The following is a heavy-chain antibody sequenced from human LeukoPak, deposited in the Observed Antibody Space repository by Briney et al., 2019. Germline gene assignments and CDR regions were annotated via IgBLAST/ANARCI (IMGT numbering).Heavy chain of an antibody. Sequence: PGGSLRLSCAASGFTFSDYYMSWIRQAPGKGLEWVSYISSSSSYTNYADSVKGRFTISRDNAKNSLYLQTNSLRAEDTAVYYCARAGYCSGGSCYYYYYGMDVWGKGTTVTVSS. CDR1: GFTFSDYY. CDR2: ISSSSSYT. V-gene: IGHV3-11*06. J-gene: IGHJ6*04. D-gene: IGHD2-15*01. CDR3: ARAGYCSGGSCYYYYYGMDV.